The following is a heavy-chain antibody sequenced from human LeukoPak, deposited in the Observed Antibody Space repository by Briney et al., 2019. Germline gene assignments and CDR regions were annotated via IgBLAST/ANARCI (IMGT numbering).Heavy chain of an antibody. CDR3: ATNEIVGLYSYFDY. D-gene: IGHD5-12*01. CDR1: GYTLTDHY. J-gene: IGHJ4*02. Sequence: ASLKDSCKASGYTLTDHYMHWVRQAPGQELEWMGWISPKSGGTNYAQKFQGRVTMTRDTSVSTAYMELSRLRSDDTAVYYCATNEIVGLYSYFDYWGQGTLVTAAS. CDR2: ISPKSGGT. V-gene: IGHV1-2*02.